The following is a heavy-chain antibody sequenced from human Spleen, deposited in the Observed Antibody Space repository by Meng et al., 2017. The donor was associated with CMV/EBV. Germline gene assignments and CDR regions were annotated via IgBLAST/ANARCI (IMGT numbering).Heavy chain of an antibody. J-gene: IGHJ4*02. CDR3: ANVLGTGLPRY. CDR2: VYYGGRI. Sequence: SETLSLTCTVSGDSISSNNYYWGWIRQSPGKGLEWIGGVYYGGRIYVSPSLKRRVTISVDTSKNQFSLQLSSVTATDTAVYFCANVLGTGLPRYWGQGTLVTVSS. CDR1: GDSISSNNYY. D-gene: IGHD1-1*01. V-gene: IGHV4-39*01.